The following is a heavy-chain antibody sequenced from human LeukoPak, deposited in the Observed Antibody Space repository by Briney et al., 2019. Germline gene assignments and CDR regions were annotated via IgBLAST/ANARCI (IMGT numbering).Heavy chain of an antibody. D-gene: IGHD3-3*01. CDR3: ARRWEYYNFWSGYYTKFFDD. CDR2: IYHSGST. V-gene: IGHV4-38-2*01. J-gene: IGHJ4*02. CDR1: GYSISSGYY. Sequence: SETLSLTCAVSGYSISSGYYWGWIRQPPVKGLEWIGSIYHSGSTYYNPSLKSRVTISVDTSKNQFSLKLSSVTAADTAVYYCARRWEYYNFWSGYYTKFFDDWGQGTLVTVSS.